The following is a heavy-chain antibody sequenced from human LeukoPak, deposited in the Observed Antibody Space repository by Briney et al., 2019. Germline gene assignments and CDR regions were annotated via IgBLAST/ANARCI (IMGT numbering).Heavy chain of an antibody. CDR3: AKDRDGNYPNWFDP. D-gene: IGHD1-7*01. Sequence: GGSLRLSCAASGFTFSSYAMTWVRQAPGKGLEWVSAIVASGGSTYCADSVKGRFTTSRDNSKNTLYLQMNSLRAEDTAVYYCAKDRDGNYPNWFDPWGQGTLVTVSS. CDR2: IVASGGST. CDR1: GFTFSSYA. J-gene: IGHJ5*02. V-gene: IGHV3-23*01.